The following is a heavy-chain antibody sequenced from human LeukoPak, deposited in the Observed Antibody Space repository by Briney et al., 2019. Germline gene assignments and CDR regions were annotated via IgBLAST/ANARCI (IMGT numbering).Heavy chain of an antibody. J-gene: IGHJ6*03. Sequence: AGGSLRLSCAASGFTFSTYSMNWVRQAPGKGLEWVSPISSSSSYRYYADSVKGRFTISRDNAKSSLYLQMNSLRAEDTAVYYCARDRSSVGMEEDYYYMDVWGKGTTVTVSS. V-gene: IGHV3-21*01. D-gene: IGHD6-6*01. CDR2: ISSSSSYR. CDR1: GFTFSTYS. CDR3: ARDRSSVGMEEDYYYMDV.